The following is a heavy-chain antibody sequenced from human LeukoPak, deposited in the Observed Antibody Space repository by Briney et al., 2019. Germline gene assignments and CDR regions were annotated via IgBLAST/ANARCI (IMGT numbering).Heavy chain of an antibody. D-gene: IGHD6-13*01. CDR1: GSTFSSYA. CDR2: ISYDGNT. CDR3: ARDGQELVISDYFDF. Sequence: PGGSLRLSCAVSGSTFSSYAMHWVRQAPGKGLEWVAVISYDGNTADSVKGRFTISRDNSKNTLYLQMNSLRPDDTAVYYCARDGQELVISDYFDFWGQGTLVTVSS. V-gene: IGHV3-30*04. J-gene: IGHJ4*02.